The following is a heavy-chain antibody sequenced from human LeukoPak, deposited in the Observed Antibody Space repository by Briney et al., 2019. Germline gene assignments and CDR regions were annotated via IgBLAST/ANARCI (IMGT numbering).Heavy chain of an antibody. CDR3: ARVTGGYDSSGYYYFED. Sequence: SETLSLTCAVYGGSFSGYYWSWIRQPPGKGLEWIGEINHSGSTNYNPSLKSRVTISVDTSKNQFSLKLSSVTAADTAVYYCARVTGGYDSSGYYYFEDWGQGTLVTVSS. CDR2: INHSGST. CDR1: GGSFSGYY. D-gene: IGHD3-22*01. J-gene: IGHJ4*02. V-gene: IGHV4-34*01.